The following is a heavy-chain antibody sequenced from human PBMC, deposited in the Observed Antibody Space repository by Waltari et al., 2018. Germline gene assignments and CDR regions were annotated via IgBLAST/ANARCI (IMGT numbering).Heavy chain of an antibody. CDR3: ARPLSGTYWLYAFDV. D-gene: IGHD1-26*01. Sequence: QVQLVESGVGLVKPGGSLRLSCAASGFVFGYYYLSWFRQAPGKGLEWISYISSGGSTIYYADSVKGRFTISRDDAKNSLYLQMNSLRAEDTAVYYCARPLSGTYWLYAFDVWGQGTTVTVSS. V-gene: IGHV3-11*04. CDR1: GFVFGYYY. CDR2: ISSGGSTI. J-gene: IGHJ3*01.